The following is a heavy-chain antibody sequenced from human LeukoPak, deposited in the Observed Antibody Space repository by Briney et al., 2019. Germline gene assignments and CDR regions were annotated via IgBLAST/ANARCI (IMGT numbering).Heavy chain of an antibody. D-gene: IGHD6-13*01. CDR3: ARDMYSGMAAAGHHDQDYYYYGMDV. J-gene: IGHJ6*02. CDR1: GFTVSSNY. V-gene: IGHV3-53*01. CDR2: IYSGGST. Sequence: GGSLRLSCAASGFTVSSNYMSWVRQAPGKGLEWVSVIYSGGSTYYADSVKGRFTISRDNSKNTLYLQMNSLRAEDTVVYYCARDMYSGMAAAGHHDQDYYYYGMDVWGQGTTVTVSS.